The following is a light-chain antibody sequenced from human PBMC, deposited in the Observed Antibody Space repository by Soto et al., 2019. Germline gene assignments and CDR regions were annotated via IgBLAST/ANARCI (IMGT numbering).Light chain of an antibody. J-gene: IGKJ1*01. CDR3: QQSFTTSRT. CDR1: QSISTY. V-gene: IGKV1-39*01. Sequence: DIQMTQSPSSLSASVGDRVTIACRASQSISTYLNWYQQKPGTAPKLLIYAASNLQSGVPSRFSGSGSGTDFTLAISSLQPEDFATYYCQQSFTTSRTFGQGTKVEI. CDR2: AAS.